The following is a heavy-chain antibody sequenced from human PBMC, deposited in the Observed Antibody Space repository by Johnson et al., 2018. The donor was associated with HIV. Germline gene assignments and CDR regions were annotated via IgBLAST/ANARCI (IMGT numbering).Heavy chain of an antibody. CDR3: ARDQNIVLMVYAAPGAFDI. J-gene: IGHJ3*02. CDR2: IRYDGSNK. CDR1: GFTFSSYA. D-gene: IGHD2-8*01. Sequence: SLRLSCAASGFTFSSYAMHWVRQAPGKGLEWVAFIRYDGSNKYYADSVKGRFTISRDNSKNTLYLQMNSLRAEDTAVYYCARDQNIVLMVYAAPGAFDIWGQGTMVTVSS. V-gene: IGHV3-30*02.